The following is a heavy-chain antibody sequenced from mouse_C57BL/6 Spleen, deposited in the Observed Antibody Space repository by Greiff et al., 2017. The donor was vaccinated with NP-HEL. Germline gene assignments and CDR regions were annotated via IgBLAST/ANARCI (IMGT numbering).Heavy chain of an antibody. V-gene: IGHV1-64*01. Sequence: VQLQQPGAELVKPGASVKLSCKASGYTFTSYWMHWVKQRPGQGLEWIGMIHPNSGSTNYNEKFKSKATLTVDKSSSTAYMQLSSLTSEDSAVYYCARYATVVPYYAMDYWGQGTSVTVSS. J-gene: IGHJ4*01. CDR1: GYTFTSYW. CDR2: IHPNSGST. CDR3: ARYATVVPYYAMDY. D-gene: IGHD1-1*01.